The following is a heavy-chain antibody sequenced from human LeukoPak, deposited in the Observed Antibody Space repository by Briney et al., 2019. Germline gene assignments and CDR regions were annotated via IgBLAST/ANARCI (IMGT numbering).Heavy chain of an antibody. V-gene: IGHV3-23*01. Sequence: GGSLRLSCAASGFTFSSYAMSWVRQAPGKGLEWVSGISGSGDNTYYADSVKGRFTISRDNSKNTLYVQVNSLGTEDTAAYYCAKGSYYDSSGSFYFDYWGLGTLVTVSS. CDR3: AKGSYYDSSGSFYFDY. CDR1: GFTFSSYA. CDR2: ISGSGDNT. D-gene: IGHD3-22*01. J-gene: IGHJ4*02.